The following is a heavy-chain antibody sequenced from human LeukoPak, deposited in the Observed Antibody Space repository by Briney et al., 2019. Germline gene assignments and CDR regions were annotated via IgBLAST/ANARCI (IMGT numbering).Heavy chain of an antibody. CDR2: IYYSGST. Sequence: SETLSLTCTVSGGSISSHYWSWIRQPPGKGLEWIGYIYYSGSTNYNPSLKSRVTISVDTSKNQFSLKLSSVTAADTAVYYCASDSGGYLNWFDPWGQGTLVTVSS. CDR1: GGSISSHY. J-gene: IGHJ5*02. V-gene: IGHV4-59*11. CDR3: ASDSGGYLNWFDP. D-gene: IGHD2-21*02.